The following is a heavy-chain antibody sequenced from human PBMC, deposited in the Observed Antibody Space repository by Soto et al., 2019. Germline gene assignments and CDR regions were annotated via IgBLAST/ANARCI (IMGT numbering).Heavy chain of an antibody. V-gene: IGHV3-21*01. D-gene: IGHD1-20*01. Sequence: CLGLCCSVSGVPVEISGMNWAWQAPGKGLEWVSSISFSGDYIYYADSVKGRFTISRDNARNSLYLQMNRLGVDDTALYFCARATYNWNHEYWGQGTQVTVSS. J-gene: IGHJ4*02. CDR3: ARATYNWNHEY. CDR2: ISFSGDYI. CDR1: GVPVEISG.